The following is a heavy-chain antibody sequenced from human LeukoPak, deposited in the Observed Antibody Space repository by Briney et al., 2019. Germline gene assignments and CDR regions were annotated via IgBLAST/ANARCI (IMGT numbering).Heavy chain of an antibody. J-gene: IGHJ4*02. D-gene: IGHD3-3*01. CDR1: GGTFSSYA. CDR2: IIPILGIA. CDR3: ARDFWSGPNGY. Sequence: SVKVSCKASGGTFSSYAISWVRQAPGQGLEWMGRIIPILGIANYAQKFQGRVTITADKSTSTAYMELSSLRSEDTAVHYCARDFWSGPNGYWGQGTLVTVSS. V-gene: IGHV1-69*04.